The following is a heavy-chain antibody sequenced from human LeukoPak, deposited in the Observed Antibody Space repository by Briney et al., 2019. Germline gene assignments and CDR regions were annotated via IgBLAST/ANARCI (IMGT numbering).Heavy chain of an antibody. CDR3: ARVRAARPQSPSYNWFDP. D-gene: IGHD6-6*01. J-gene: IGHJ5*02. CDR1: GFTFSSYA. V-gene: IGHV3-64*01. CDR2: ISSNGGST. Sequence: GVSLRLSCAASGFTFSSYAMHWVRQAPGKGLEYVSAISSNGGSTYYANSVKGRFTISRDNSKNTLYLQMGSLRAEDMAVYYCARVRAARPQSPSYNWFDPWGQGTLVTVSS.